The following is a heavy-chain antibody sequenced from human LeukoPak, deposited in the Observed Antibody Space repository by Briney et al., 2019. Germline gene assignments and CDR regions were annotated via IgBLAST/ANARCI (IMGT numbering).Heavy chain of an antibody. CDR1: GFTFSSYG. CDR3: AKVTAITTDAFDI. CDR2: IRYDGSNK. J-gene: IGHJ3*02. Sequence: GRSLRLSCAASGFTFSSYGMHWVRQAPGKGLEWVAFIRYDGSNKYYADSVKGRFTISRDNSKNTLYLQMNSLRAEDTAVYYCAKVTAITTDAFDIWGQGTMVTVSS. D-gene: IGHD4-11*01. V-gene: IGHV3-30*02.